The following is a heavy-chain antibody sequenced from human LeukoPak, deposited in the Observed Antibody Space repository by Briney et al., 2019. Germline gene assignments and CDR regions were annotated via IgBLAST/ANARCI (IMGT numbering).Heavy chain of an antibody. Sequence: ASVKVSCKASGYTFTRYYMHWVRQAPGQGLEWMGIINPSGGSTTYAQKFQGRVTMTRDTSTSTVYMELSSLRSEDTAVYYCARTGRGGPSYYYYMDVWGKGTTVTVSS. J-gene: IGHJ6*03. CDR2: INPSGGST. CDR1: GYTFTRYY. V-gene: IGHV1-46*01. CDR3: ARTGRGGPSYYYYMDV. D-gene: IGHD3-16*01.